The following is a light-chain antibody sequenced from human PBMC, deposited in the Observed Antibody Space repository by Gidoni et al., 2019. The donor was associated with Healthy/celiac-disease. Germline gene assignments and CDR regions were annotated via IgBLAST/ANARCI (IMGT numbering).Light chain of an antibody. CDR2: DAS. J-gene: IGKJ4*01. V-gene: IGKV3-11*01. Sequence: EIVLTQSPATLSLSPVESETLTCRASQSVSSYLAWYQQKTGQAPRLLIYDASNRATCIPARFSGSGSGTDFTLTISSLEPEDFAVYYFQQRSNWPALTFGGGTKVEIK. CDR1: QSVSSY. CDR3: QQRSNWPALT.